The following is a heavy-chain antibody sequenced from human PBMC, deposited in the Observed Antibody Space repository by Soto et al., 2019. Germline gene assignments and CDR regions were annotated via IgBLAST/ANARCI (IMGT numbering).Heavy chain of an antibody. J-gene: IGHJ4*02. V-gene: IGHV4-59*01. CDR3: AREGQYCSGGSCYHRIFDY. Sequence: SETLSLTCTVSGGSISSYYWSWIRQPPGKGLEWIGYIYYSGSTNYNPSLKSRVTISVDTSKNQFSLKLSSVTAADTAVYYCAREGQYCSGGSCYHRIFDYWGQGTLVTVSS. CDR2: IYYSGST. CDR1: GGSISSYY. D-gene: IGHD2-15*01.